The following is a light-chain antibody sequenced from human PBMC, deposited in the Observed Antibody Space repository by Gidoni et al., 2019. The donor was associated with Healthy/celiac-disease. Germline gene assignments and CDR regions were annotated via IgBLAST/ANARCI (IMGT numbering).Light chain of an antibody. CDR3: SSYAGSNNLRV. CDR2: EVS. CDR1: SSDVGGYNY. V-gene: IGLV2-8*01. J-gene: IGLJ1*01. Sequence: QSALTQPPSASGSPGQSVTISCTGTSSDVGGYNYVSWYQQHPGKAPKLMIYEVSKRPSGVPDRFSGSKSGNTASLTVSGLQAEDAADYYCSSYAGSNNLRVFGTGTKVTVL.